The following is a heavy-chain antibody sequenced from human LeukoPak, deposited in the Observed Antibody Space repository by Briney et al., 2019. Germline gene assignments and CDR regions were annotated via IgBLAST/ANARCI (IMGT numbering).Heavy chain of an antibody. Sequence: AASVKVSCKASGYTFTSYGISWVRQAPGQGLEWMGWISAYNGNTNYAQKLQGRVTMTTDTFTSTAYMELRSLRSDDTAVYYCARDRVTMIVGRYWYFDLWGRGTLVTVSS. CDR2: ISAYNGNT. D-gene: IGHD3-22*01. V-gene: IGHV1-18*01. CDR3: ARDRVTMIVGRYWYFDL. J-gene: IGHJ2*01. CDR1: GYTFTSYG.